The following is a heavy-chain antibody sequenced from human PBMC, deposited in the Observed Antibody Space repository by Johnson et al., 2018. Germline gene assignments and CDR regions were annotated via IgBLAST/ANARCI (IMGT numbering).Heavy chain of an antibody. CDR2: IKSKTDGGTT. Sequence: VQLVESGGGLVKPGGSLRLSCAASGFTFSNAWMNWVRQAPGKGLEWVGRIKSKTDGGTTDYAAPVKGRFTISRVDSKNTLYLQMNSLKTEDTAVCYCTTSGGVVGVPDGRVWFDPWGQGTLVTVSS. J-gene: IGHJ5*02. V-gene: IGHV3-15*07. CDR1: GFTFSNAW. CDR3: TTSGGVVGVPDGRVWFDP. D-gene: IGHD2-2*01.